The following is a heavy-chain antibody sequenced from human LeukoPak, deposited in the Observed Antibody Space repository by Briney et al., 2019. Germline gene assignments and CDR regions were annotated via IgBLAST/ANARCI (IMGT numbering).Heavy chain of an antibody. Sequence: GGSLRLSCVASGSTFSNFGMHWVRQAPGKGLEWVAFIRDYGSSQYYADSVRGRFTISRDNSKNTVGLQMNSLTAADTAVYFCARRGDYWSGVYTTSLDSWGQGTLVIVSS. D-gene: IGHD3-3*01. CDR2: IRDYGSSQ. V-gene: IGHV3-30*02. CDR1: GSTFSNFG. J-gene: IGHJ4*02. CDR3: ARRGDYWSGVYTTSLDS.